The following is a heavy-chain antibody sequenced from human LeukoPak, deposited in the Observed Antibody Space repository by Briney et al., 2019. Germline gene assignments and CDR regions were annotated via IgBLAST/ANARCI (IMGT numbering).Heavy chain of an antibody. CDR2: INPSGGST. J-gene: IGHJ4*02. Sequence: ASVKVSCKASGYTFTSYYMHWVRQAPGQGLEWMGIINPSGGSTSYAQKFQGRVTMTRDTSTSTVYMELSSLRSEDTAVYYCAKTPRYYYGSGSYSNPDYWGQGTLVTVSS. CDR1: GYTFTSYY. V-gene: IGHV1-46*01. CDR3: AKTPRYYYGSGSYSNPDY. D-gene: IGHD3-10*01.